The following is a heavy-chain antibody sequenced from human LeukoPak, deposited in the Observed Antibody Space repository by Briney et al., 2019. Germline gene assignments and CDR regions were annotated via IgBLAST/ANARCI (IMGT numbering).Heavy chain of an antibody. D-gene: IGHD2-2*01. CDR3: ARDAFQPGLIDS. Sequence: GGSLRLSCAASGFTFSRYAMNWVRQAPGKGLEWVSYINTDSSDIHYADSVKGRFTISRDNARNTLYLQLSSLRAEDSAVYYCARDAFQPGLIDSWGQGTLVTVSS. J-gene: IGHJ4*02. CDR2: INTDSSDI. V-gene: IGHV3-21*05. CDR1: GFTFSRYA.